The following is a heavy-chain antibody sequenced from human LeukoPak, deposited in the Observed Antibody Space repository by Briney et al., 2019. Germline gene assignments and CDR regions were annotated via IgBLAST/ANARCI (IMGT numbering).Heavy chain of an antibody. CDR2: IYSGGST. J-gene: IGHJ3*02. CDR3: ARDGVHYYDSSGDMGAFDI. V-gene: IGHV3-53*01. D-gene: IGHD3-22*01. Sequence: PGGSLRLSCAASGFTVSSNYMSWVRQAPGKGLEWVSVIYSGGSTYYADSVKGRFTISRDNSKNTLYLQMNSLRGEDTAVYYCARDGVHYYDSSGDMGAFDIWGQGTMVTVSS. CDR1: GFTVSSNY.